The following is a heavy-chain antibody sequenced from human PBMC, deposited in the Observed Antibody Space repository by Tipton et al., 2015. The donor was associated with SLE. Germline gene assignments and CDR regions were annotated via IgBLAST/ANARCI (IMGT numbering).Heavy chain of an antibody. V-gene: IGHV4-59*11. J-gene: IGHJ3*02. CDR3: ARVPYYGYGDEMYAFDI. D-gene: IGHD4-17*01. Sequence: TLSLTCTVSGGSISSHYWSWIRQPPGKGLEWIGYIYSSGSTNYNPSLKSRVTISVDTSKNQFPLKLSSVTAADTAVYYCARVPYYGYGDEMYAFDIWGQGTMVTVSS. CDR2: IYSSGST. CDR1: GGSISSHY.